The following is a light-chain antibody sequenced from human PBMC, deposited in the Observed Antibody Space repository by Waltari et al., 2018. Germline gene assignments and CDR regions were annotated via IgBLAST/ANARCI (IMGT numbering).Light chain of an antibody. CDR2: GVT. CDR1: SSAIGDFNY. J-gene: IGLJ2*01. V-gene: IGLV2-14*03. CDR3: SSYTDTNTLHVV. Sequence: SALTQPASVSGSPGQSITISCTGTSSAIGDFNYISWYQQHPGEGPKLIIYGVTKRPSGVSNRFSGSKSGNTASLTISGLQADDEAEYFCSSYTDTNTLHVVFGGGTKLSVL.